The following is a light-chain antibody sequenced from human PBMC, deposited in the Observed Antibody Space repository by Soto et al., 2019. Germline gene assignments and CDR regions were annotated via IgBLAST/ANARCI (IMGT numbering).Light chain of an antibody. Sequence: VMTQSPLSLPVTPGEPASISCRSTQSLVHSDGIAYFSWFQQRPGRSPRRLIYKVSNRDSGVPARFSGSGSGTDFALKISRVEAEDVGVYYCMQGTHWPITFGQGTRLEI. J-gene: IGKJ5*01. CDR2: KVS. CDR1: QSLVHSDGIAY. V-gene: IGKV2-30*02. CDR3: MQGTHWPIT.